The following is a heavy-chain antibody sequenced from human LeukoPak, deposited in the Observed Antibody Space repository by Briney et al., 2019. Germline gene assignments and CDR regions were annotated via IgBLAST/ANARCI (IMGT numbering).Heavy chain of an antibody. CDR2: IYTSGST. D-gene: IGHD3-10*01. CDR1: GGSISSYY. CDR3: ARSLRITMVRANWFDP. V-gene: IGHV4-4*07. Sequence: PSETLSLTCTVSGGSISSYYWSWIRQPAGKGLEWIGRIYTSGSTNYNPSLKSRVTMSVDTSKNQFSLKLSSVTAADTAVYYCARSLRITMVRANWFDPWGQGTLVTVSS. J-gene: IGHJ5*02.